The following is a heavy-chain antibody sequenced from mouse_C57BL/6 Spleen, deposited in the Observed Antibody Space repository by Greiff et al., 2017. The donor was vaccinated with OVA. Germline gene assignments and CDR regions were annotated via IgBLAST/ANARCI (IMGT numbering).Heavy chain of an antibody. CDR1: GYTFTSYW. Sequence: QVQLKQPGAELVKPGASVKLSCKASGYTFTSYWMQWVKQRPGQGLEWIGELDPSDSYPNYNQKFKGKATLTVDTSSSTSYMQLSSLTSEDSAVYYCARRGNGYYAMDYWGQGTSVTVSS. J-gene: IGHJ4*01. V-gene: IGHV1-50*01. D-gene: IGHD2-1*01. CDR2: LDPSDSYP. CDR3: ARRGNGYYAMDY.